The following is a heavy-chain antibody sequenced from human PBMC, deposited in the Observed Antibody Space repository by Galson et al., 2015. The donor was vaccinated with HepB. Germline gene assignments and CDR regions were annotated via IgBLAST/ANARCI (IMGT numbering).Heavy chain of an antibody. CDR2: ISFDGSNK. CDR3: AAGGYSGYYGAELYY. D-gene: IGHD5-12*01. CDR1: GFTFSSYA. J-gene: IGHJ4*02. Sequence: SLRLSCAASGFTFSSYAMHWVRQAPGKGLEWVAVISFDGSNKYYADSVKGRFTISRDNSKNTLYLQMNSLRAEDTAVYYCAAGGYSGYYGAELYYWGQGTLVTVSS. V-gene: IGHV3-30-3*01.